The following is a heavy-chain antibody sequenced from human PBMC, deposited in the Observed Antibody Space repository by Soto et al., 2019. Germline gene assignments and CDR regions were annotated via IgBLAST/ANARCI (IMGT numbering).Heavy chain of an antibody. CDR3: SRDSYGDSPGDYHYYMDV. V-gene: IGHV4-59*12. D-gene: IGHD4-17*01. CDR1: GGSISDYY. CDR2: IYYNGNT. J-gene: IGHJ6*03. Sequence: SETLSLTCTVSGGSISDYYWSWIRQPPGKGLEWIEYIYYNGNTNYNPSLKSRVTISLYASKNQFSLKLTSVTAADTAVYYCSRDSYGDSPGDYHYYMDVWGRGTTVTVS.